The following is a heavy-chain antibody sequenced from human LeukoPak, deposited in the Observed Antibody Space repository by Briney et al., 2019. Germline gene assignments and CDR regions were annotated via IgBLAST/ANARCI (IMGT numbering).Heavy chain of an antibody. Sequence: PGGSLRLSCAASGFNVNNAWMSWVRQAPGKGLEWVSYISSSSDTIYYADSVKGRFTIARDNAKNSLYLQMDSLRDEDTAVYYCARHAPDYWGQGTLITVSS. V-gene: IGHV3-48*02. CDR2: ISSSSDTI. CDR3: ARHAPDY. J-gene: IGHJ4*02. CDR1: GFNVNNAW.